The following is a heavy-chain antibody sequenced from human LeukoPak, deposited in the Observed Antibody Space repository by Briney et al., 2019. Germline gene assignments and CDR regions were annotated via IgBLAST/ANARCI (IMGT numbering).Heavy chain of an antibody. CDR2: ISGSGVST. J-gene: IGHJ4*02. CDR3: AKLRGDGYNSFDY. CDR1: GFTFRSYA. Sequence: PGGSLRLSCAASGFTFRSYAMTWVRQAPGKGLEWVSSISGSGVSTYYADSVEGRFTISRDNSKNTLYLQMNSLRAEDTAVYYCAKLRGDGYNSFDYWGQGTLVTVSS. D-gene: IGHD5-24*01. V-gene: IGHV3-23*01.